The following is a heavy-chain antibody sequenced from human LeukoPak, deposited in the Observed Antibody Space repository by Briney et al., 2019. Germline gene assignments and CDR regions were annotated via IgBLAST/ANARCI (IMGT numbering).Heavy chain of an antibody. CDR2: ISYDGSNK. CDR1: GFTFSSYG. D-gene: IGHD3-10*01. CDR3: AKDGLLWFGEFLYYFDY. J-gene: IGHJ4*02. V-gene: IGHV3-30*18. Sequence: GGSLRLSCAASGFTFSSYGMHWVRQAPGKGLEWVAVISYDGSNKYYADSVKGRFTISRDNSKNTLYLQMNSLRAEDTAVYYCAKDGLLWFGEFLYYFDYWGQGTLVTVSS.